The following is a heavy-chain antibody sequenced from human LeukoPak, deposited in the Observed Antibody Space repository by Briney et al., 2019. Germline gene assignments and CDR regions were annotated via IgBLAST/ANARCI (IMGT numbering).Heavy chain of an antibody. V-gene: IGHV4-30-4*01. CDR1: GGSISSSYYV. J-gene: IGHJ4*02. CDR3: ARADYTGYYFDL. CDR2: IYNSGTT. D-gene: IGHD4-11*01. Sequence: SETLSLTCTVSGGSISSSYYVWHWLRQPPGKGLEWIGYIYNSGTTYYYPASRSRVTISLDTSKNQFSLKVNSVTAADTAVYYCARADYTGYYFDLWGQGTLVTVSS.